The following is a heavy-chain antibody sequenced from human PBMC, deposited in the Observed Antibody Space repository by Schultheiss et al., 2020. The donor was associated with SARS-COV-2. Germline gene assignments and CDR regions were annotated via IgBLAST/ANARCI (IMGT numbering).Heavy chain of an antibody. D-gene: IGHD2-2*01. V-gene: IGHV3-23*03. J-gene: IGHJ6*02. CDR1: GFAFSSYA. CDR2: IYGGGDT. Sequence: GGSLRLSCAGSGFAFSSYAMSWVRQSPGKGLEWVSVIYGGGDTIYAGSVKGRFTISRENAKNSLYLQMNNLRVEDTAVYYCARKYRDYGMDVRGQGTTVTVSS. CDR3: ARKYRDYGMDV.